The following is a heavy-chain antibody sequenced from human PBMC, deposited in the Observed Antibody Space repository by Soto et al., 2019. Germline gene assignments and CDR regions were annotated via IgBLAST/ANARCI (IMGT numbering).Heavy chain of an antibody. J-gene: IGHJ4*02. V-gene: IGHV3-23*01. CDR2: ISSSSGST. CDR3: AKVGSERYSGQHSDY. Sequence: EVQLLESGGGLVQPGGSLRLSCAASGFTFSNYAMNWVRQAPGKGLEWVSTISSSSGSTYYADSVKGRFTISRDNSKNVLYLQMNSLRGDDTAVYYCAKVGSERYSGQHSDYWGQGTRVTISS. CDR1: GFTFSNYA. D-gene: IGHD5-12*01.